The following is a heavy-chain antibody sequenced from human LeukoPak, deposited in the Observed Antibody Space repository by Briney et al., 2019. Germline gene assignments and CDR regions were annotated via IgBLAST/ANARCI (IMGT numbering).Heavy chain of an antibody. D-gene: IGHD6-13*01. J-gene: IGHJ4*02. CDR1: GFTFSSYA. Sequence: GGSLRLSCAASGFTFSSYAMHWVRQAPGKGLVWVAVISYDGSNKYYAYSVKGRFTISRDNSKNTLYLQMNSLRAEDTAVYYCARVGLQQLVFDYWGQGTLVTVSS. CDR3: ARVGLQQLVFDY. V-gene: IGHV3-30*04. CDR2: ISYDGSNK.